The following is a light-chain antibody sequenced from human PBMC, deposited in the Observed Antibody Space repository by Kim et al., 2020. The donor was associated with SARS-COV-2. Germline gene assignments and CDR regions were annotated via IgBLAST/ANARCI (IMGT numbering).Light chain of an antibody. Sequence: QSVLTQPPSVSGTPGQRVTISCSGSSSNIGSYSVNWYQQFPGTAPKLLIYANNQRPSGVPDRFSCSKSGTSASLAISGLQSEDEADYYCAAWDASLTGMVFGGGTQLTVL. V-gene: IGLV1-44*01. CDR2: ANN. CDR3: AAWDASLTGMV. CDR1: SSNIGSYS. J-gene: IGLJ2*01.